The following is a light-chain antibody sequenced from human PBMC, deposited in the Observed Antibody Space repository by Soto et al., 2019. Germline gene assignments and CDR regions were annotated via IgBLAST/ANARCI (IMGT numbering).Light chain of an antibody. CDR3: QQLNSDPPIT. Sequence: IQLTQSPSSLSASVVDRVTITCRASQGISTYLAWYQQKPGRAPKLLIYTASTLQSGVPSRFSGRGSGTDFTLTISSLQPEDFATYYCQQLNSDPPITFGQGTRLEIK. CDR2: TAS. V-gene: IGKV1-9*01. J-gene: IGKJ5*01. CDR1: QGISTY.